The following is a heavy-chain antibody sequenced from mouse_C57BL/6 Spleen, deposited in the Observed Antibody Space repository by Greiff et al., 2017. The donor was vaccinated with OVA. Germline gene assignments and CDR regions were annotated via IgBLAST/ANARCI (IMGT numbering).Heavy chain of an antibody. CDR2: ISYDGSN. CDR1: GYSITSGYY. Sequence: EVQLQESGPGLVKPSQSLSLTCSVTGYSITSGYYWNWIRQFPGNQLEWRGYISYDGSNNYNPSLKNRISITRDTSKNQFFLKLNAVTTEDTATYYCATGTGYFEVWGTGTTVTVSS. D-gene: IGHD4-1*01. V-gene: IGHV3-6*01. J-gene: IGHJ1*03. CDR3: ATGTGYFEV.